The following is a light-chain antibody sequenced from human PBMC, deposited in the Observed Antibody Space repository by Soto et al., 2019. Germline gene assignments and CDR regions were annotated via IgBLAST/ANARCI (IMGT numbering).Light chain of an antibody. Sequence: DIQMTQSPSSLSASVGDRVTITCRASQSISSSLNWYQQKPEKAPRLLIYAASNLQSGVPSRFSGSGSGTDFTLTISSLQPEDFATYYCQQSYSTPYTFGQGTKLEIK. CDR2: AAS. CDR1: QSISSS. CDR3: QQSYSTPYT. V-gene: IGKV1-39*01. J-gene: IGKJ2*01.